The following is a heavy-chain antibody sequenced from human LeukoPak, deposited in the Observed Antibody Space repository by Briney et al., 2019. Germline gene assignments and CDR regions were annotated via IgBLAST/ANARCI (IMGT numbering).Heavy chain of an antibody. D-gene: IGHD3-9*01. CDR1: GGTFSSYA. J-gene: IGHJ5*02. CDR3: ARAPYDILTGLGWFDP. V-gene: IGHV1-69*04. CDR2: IIPILGIA. Sequence: SVKVSCKASGGTFSSYAISWVRQAPGQGLEWMERIIPILGIANYAQKFQGRVTITADKSTSTAYMELSSLRSEDAAVYYCARAPYDILTGLGWFDPWGQGTLVTVSS.